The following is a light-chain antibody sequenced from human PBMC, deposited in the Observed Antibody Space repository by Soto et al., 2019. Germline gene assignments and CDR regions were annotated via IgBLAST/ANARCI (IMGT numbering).Light chain of an antibody. CDR2: AAS. V-gene: IGKV1-39*01. Sequence: DIQMTQSPSSLSASVGDRITITCRASPTISTYLNWYQQKPGKAPKLLISAASRLQSGVPSRFTGSGSGTEFTLTISSLQPEDFATYYCHQSHGIQYIFGQETKVEI. CDR1: PTISTY. CDR3: HQSHGIQYI. J-gene: IGKJ2*01.